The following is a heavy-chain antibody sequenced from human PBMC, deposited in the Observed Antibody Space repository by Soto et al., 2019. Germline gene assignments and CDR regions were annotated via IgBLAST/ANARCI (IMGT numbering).Heavy chain of an antibody. V-gene: IGHV4-38-2*02. CDR1: GYSISSGYY. CDR2: IYHSGST. Sequence: SETLSLTCTVSGYSISSGYYWGWIRQPPGKGLEWIGSIYHSGSTYYNPSLKSRVTISVDTSKNQFSLKLSSVTAADTAVYYCARDRLLSVTTEIPPFDYWGQGTLVTVSS. D-gene: IGHD4-17*01. CDR3: ARDRLLSVTTEIPPFDY. J-gene: IGHJ4*02.